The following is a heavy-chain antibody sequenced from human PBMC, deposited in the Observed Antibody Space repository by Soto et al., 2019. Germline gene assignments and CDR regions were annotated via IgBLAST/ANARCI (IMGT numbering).Heavy chain of an antibody. V-gene: IGHV3-30-3*01. CDR1: GFTFSHYP. J-gene: IGHJ4*02. Sequence: QVQLVESGGGVVQPGRSLRLSCAASGFTFSHYPMHWVRQAPGKGLEWVAAISYDGTNRFYADSVKGRFTISRDSSKNTLYLQMNSLRVEDTAVYYCAREDSSSSGLLNYWGQGTLVTVSS. CDR3: AREDSSSSGLLNY. D-gene: IGHD6-6*01. CDR2: ISYDGTNR.